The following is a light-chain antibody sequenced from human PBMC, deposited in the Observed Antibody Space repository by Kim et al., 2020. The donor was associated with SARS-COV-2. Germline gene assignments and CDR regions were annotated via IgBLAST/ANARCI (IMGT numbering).Light chain of an antibody. V-gene: IGKV3-20*01. CDR1: QTINSIY. Sequence: IVLTQSPGTLSLSPGERATLSCRTSQTINSIYSAWLQKKPGQAPRLLIHDTSSSAPGIPDMFSGSGSETVFPPIISRVEPEDFAVYYCQQYGAAPDSCGQGTKLEI. CDR2: DTS. CDR3: QQYGAAPDS. J-gene: IGKJ2*01.